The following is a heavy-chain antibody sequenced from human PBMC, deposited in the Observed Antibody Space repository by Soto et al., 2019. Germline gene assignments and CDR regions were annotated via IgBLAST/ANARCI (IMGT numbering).Heavy chain of an antibody. D-gene: IGHD3-10*01. J-gene: IGHJ4*02. V-gene: IGHV4-34*01. CDR2: INHSGSA. CDR3: ARGLFSGDAYSGGWYYFDY. CDR1: GGSFSDYS. Sequence: QVQLQQWGAGLLKPSETLSLTCAVYGGSFSDYSWTWIRHPPGKALEWIGQINHSGSANYNPSLRSRVTISVGTPSNQFSLELTSVTAADTAVYYCARGLFSGDAYSGGWYYFDYWGQGTLVTVSS.